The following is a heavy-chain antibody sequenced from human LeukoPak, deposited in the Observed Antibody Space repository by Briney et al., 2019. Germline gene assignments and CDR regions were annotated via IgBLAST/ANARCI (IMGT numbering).Heavy chain of an antibody. V-gene: IGHV3-7*01. CDR2: IKQDESEK. CDR1: GFTFSSCA. D-gene: IGHD1-26*01. CDR3: ARGRGSYGYYFDY. J-gene: IGHJ4*02. Sequence: GGSLRLSCAASGFTFSSCAMTWVRQAPGKGLEWVANIKQDESEKYYVDSVKGRFTISRDNAKNSLYLQMNSLRAEDTAVYYCARGRGSYGYYFDYWAREPWSPSPQ.